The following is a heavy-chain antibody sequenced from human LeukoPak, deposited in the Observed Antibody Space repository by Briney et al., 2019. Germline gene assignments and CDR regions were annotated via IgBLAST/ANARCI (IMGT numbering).Heavy chain of an antibody. CDR1: GFTFSSYG. Sequence: GGSLRLSCAASGFTFSSYGMHWGRQAPGKGLEWVAVISYDGSNKYYADSVKGRFTISRDNSKNTLYLQKNSLRAEDTAVYYCAKDLREWELGWDYCDYGGKGPLVTVSS. CDR2: ISYDGSNK. V-gene: IGHV3-30*18. CDR3: AKDLREWELGWDYCDY. D-gene: IGHD1-26*01. J-gene: IGHJ4*02.